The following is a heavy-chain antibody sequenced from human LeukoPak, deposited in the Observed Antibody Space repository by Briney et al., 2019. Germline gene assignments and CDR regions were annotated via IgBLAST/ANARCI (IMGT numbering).Heavy chain of an antibody. J-gene: IGHJ6*03. V-gene: IGHV1-2*02. CDR1: GFTFTGSV. CDR3: ARDGVDIVTSRYYYYYMDV. CDR2: ISPKGGGT. Sequence: GASLRFSCTASGFTFTGSVMTWVGQAPGQGLGGGGGISPKGGGTNYAQKFQGRVTMTRDTSISTAYMELSRLRSDDTAVYYCARDGVDIVTSRYYYYYMDVWGKGTTVTVSS. D-gene: IGHD5-12*01.